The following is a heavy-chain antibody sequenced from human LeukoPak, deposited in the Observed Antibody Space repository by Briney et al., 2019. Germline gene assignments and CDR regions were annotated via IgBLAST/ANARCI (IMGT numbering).Heavy chain of an antibody. CDR2: IYYSGST. D-gene: IGHD6-13*01. Sequence: SETLSLTCTVSGGSISSSSSYWGWIRQPPGKGLEWIGGIYYSGSTYYNPSLKSRVTISVDTSKNQFSLKLSSVTAADTAVYYCARLRSSTWLLIDYWGQGTLVTVSS. J-gene: IGHJ4*02. CDR1: GGSISSSSSY. CDR3: ARLRSSTWLLIDY. V-gene: IGHV4-39*01.